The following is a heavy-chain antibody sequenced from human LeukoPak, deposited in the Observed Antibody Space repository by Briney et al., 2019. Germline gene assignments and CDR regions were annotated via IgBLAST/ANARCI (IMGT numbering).Heavy chain of an antibody. J-gene: IGHJ3*02. D-gene: IGHD2-2*01. CDR1: GFTFSSYA. V-gene: IGHV3-23*01. Sequence: GGSLRLSCAASGFTFSSYAMSWVRQAPGKGLEWVSAISGSGGSTYYAGSVKGRFTISRDNSKNTLYLQMNSLRAEDTAVYYCAKALYQSPTDHDAFDIWGQGTMVTVSS. CDR3: AKALYQSPTDHDAFDI. CDR2: ISGSGGST.